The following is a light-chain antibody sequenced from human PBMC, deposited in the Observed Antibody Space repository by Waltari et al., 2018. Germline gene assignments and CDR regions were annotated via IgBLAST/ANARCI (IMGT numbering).Light chain of an antibody. CDR2: GNS. CDR3: QSYDSSLSGSV. V-gene: IGLV1-40*01. CDR1: SSNIGAGYD. Sequence: QSVLTQPPSVSGAPGQRVTISCTGSSSNIGAGYDVHWYQQLPGTAPKLLIYGNSNRPSGVPDRLSGSKSGTAASLAITGLQAEDEADYSCQSYDSSLSGSVFGGGTKLTVL. J-gene: IGLJ2*01.